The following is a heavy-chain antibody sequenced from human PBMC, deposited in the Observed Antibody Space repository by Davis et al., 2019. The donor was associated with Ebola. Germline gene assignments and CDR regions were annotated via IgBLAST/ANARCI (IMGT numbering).Heavy chain of an antibody. J-gene: IGHJ5*02. CDR3: ARDFGVVIRFWFDP. Sequence: SQTLSLTCAVYGGSFSSYYWSWIRQPPGKGLECIGEINHSGSTNYNPSLKSRVTISVDTSKNQFSLKLSSVTAADTAVYYCARDFGVVIRFWFDPWGQGTLVTVSS. D-gene: IGHD3-3*01. V-gene: IGHV4-34*01. CDR2: INHSGST. CDR1: GGSFSSYY.